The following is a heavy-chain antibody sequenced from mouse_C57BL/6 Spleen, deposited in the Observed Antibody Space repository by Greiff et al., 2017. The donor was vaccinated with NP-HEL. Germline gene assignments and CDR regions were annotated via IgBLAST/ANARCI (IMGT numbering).Heavy chain of an antibody. CDR3: AREDSLGQGFAY. J-gene: IGHJ3*01. D-gene: IGHD3-3*01. Sequence: QVQLQQPGTELVKPGASVKLSCKASGYTFTSYWMYWVKQRPGQGLEWIGNINPSNGGTNYNEKFKSKATLTVDKSSSTAYMQLSSLTSEDSAVYYCAREDSLGQGFAYWGQGTLVTVSA. CDR1: GYTFTSYW. CDR2: INPSNGGT. V-gene: IGHV1-53*01.